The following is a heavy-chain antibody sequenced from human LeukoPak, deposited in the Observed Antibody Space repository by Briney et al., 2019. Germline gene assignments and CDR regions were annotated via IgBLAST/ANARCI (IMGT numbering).Heavy chain of an antibody. CDR1: GFTFSSYW. CDR2: IKQDGSEK. D-gene: IGHD2-15*01. V-gene: IGHV3-7*03. Sequence: PAGGSLRLSCAASGFTFSSYWMSWVRQAPGKGLEWVANIKQDGSEKYYVDSVKGRFTISRDNAKNSLYLQMNSLRAEDTAVDYCAKDVGTWVAATGCFDYWGQGTLVTVSS. CDR3: AKDVGTWVAATGCFDY. J-gene: IGHJ4*02.